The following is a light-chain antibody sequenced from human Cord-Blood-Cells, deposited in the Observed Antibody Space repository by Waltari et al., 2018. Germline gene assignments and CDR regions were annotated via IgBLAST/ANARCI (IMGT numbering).Light chain of an antibody. J-gene: IGKJ2*01. V-gene: IGKV3-15*01. CDR2: GAS. CDR3: QQYNNWPPYT. CDR1: QSVSSN. Sequence: EIVITQSPATPSVSPGGRATLSCRASQSVSSNLAWYQQKPGQAPRLLIYGASTRATGIPARFSGSGSGTEFTLPISSLQSEDVAVYYCQQYNNWPPYTFGQGTKLEIK.